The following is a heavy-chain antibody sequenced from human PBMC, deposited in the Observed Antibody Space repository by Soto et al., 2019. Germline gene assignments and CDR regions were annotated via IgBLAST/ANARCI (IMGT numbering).Heavy chain of an antibody. Sequence: EVQLVESGGGLVQPGASLRLSCAACGFTFSSYWMHWVRQAPGKGLVWVSRIKSDGSRTNYADSVKGRFTVSRDNAKNTQYLQMNSLRAEDTAVYYCARVLTGSWNWFDPWGQGTLVTVSS. V-gene: IGHV3-74*01. CDR1: GFTFSSYW. CDR3: ARVLTGSWNWFDP. D-gene: IGHD6-13*01. CDR2: IKSDGSRT. J-gene: IGHJ5*02.